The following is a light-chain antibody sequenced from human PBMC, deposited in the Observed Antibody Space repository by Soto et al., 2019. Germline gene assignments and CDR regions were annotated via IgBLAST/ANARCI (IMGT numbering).Light chain of an antibody. Sequence: ETVMTQSPATLSVSPGERATLSCRASQSVSSNLAWYQQKPGQAPRRLIYGASTRATGIPGRFSGSGSGTEFTLTISSLQSEDFAVYYCQQYNNWPPYTFGQGTKLEIK. CDR1: QSVSSN. V-gene: IGKV3-15*01. CDR3: QQYNNWPPYT. CDR2: GAS. J-gene: IGKJ2*01.